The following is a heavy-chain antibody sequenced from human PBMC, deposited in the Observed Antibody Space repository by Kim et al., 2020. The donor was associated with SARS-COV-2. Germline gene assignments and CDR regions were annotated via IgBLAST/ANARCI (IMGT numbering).Heavy chain of an antibody. V-gene: IGHV4-34*01. CDR3: ARVRRLGRSPFDP. J-gene: IGHJ5*02. D-gene: IGHD6-19*01. Sequence: NPSRKSRVTIAVDTAQNQCSLKLSSVTAAETAVYYCARVRRLGRSPFDPWGQGTLVTVSS.